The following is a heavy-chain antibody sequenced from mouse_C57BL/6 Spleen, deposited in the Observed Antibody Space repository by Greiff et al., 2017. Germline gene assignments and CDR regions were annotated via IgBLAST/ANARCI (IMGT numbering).Heavy chain of an antibody. CDR3: ARSGSSYQGYFDY. Sequence: VQLQQPGAELVKPGASVKLSCKASGYTFTSYWMHWVKQRPGQGLEWIGMIHPNSGSTNYNEKFKSKATLTVDKSSSTAYMQLSSLTSEDSAVYYCARSGSSYQGYFDYWGQGTTLTVSS. J-gene: IGHJ2*01. CDR2: IHPNSGST. CDR1: GYTFTSYW. D-gene: IGHD1-1*01. V-gene: IGHV1-64*01.